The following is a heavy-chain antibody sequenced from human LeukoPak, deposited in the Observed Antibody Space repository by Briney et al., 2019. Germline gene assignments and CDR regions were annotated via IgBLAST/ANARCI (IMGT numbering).Heavy chain of an antibody. Sequence: GGSLRLSCAASGFTFSSYWMSWVRQAPGKGLEWAANIKQDGSEKYYVDSVKGRFTISRDNAKNSLYLQMNSLRAEDTAVYYCARGIMITFGGVIGPYFDSWGHGTQVTVSS. V-gene: IGHV3-7*01. CDR3: ARGIMITFGGVIGPYFDS. CDR1: GFTFSSYW. CDR2: IKQDGSEK. D-gene: IGHD3-16*02. J-gene: IGHJ4*01.